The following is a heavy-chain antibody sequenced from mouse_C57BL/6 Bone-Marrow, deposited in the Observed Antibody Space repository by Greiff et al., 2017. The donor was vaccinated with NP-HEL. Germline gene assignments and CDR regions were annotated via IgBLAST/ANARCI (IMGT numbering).Heavy chain of an antibody. CDR2: IYPRSGNT. D-gene: IGHD1-1*01. CDR1: GYTFTSYG. V-gene: IGHV1-81*01. J-gene: IGHJ1*03. Sequence: VKLQQSGAELARPGASVKLSCKASGYTFTSYGISWVKQRTGQGLEWIGEIYPRSGNTYYNEKFKGKATLTADKSSSTAYMELRSLTSEDSAVYFCADQYYGSRYFDVWGTGTTVTVSS. CDR3: ADQYYGSRYFDV.